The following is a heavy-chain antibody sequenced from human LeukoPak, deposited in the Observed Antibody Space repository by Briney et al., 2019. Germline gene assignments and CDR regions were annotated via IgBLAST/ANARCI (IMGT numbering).Heavy chain of an antibody. CDR3: TTGIYGSGSGYYYYYYGMDV. V-gene: IGHV3-15*01. Sequence: SGGSLRLSCAASGFTFSNAWMSWVRQAPGKGLEWVGRIKSKTDGGTTDYAAPVKGRFTISRDDSKNTLYLQMNSLKTEDTAVYYCTTGIYGSGSGYYYYYYGMDVWGQGTTVTVSS. J-gene: IGHJ6*02. D-gene: IGHD3-10*01. CDR1: GFTFSNAW. CDR2: IKSKTDGGTT.